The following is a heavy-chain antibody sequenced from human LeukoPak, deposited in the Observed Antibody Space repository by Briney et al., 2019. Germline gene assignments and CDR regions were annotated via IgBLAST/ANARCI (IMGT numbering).Heavy chain of an antibody. Sequence: PGGSLRLSCAASQFTFTKYWMTWVRRAPGKGPEWVASIKQDGSEKSYVDSVKGRFTISRDNAKNSLYLQMNSLRAEDTALYYCAKDISSSTTGYFDYWGQGTLVTVSS. CDR2: IKQDGSEK. CDR1: QFTFTKYW. CDR3: AKDISSSTTGYFDY. D-gene: IGHD1-14*01. V-gene: IGHV3-7*03. J-gene: IGHJ4*02.